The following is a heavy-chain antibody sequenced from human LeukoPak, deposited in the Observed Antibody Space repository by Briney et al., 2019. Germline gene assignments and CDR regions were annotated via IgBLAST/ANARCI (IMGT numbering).Heavy chain of an antibody. J-gene: IGHJ4*02. Sequence: PAGSLRLSCAASGFTFSNYWMHWVRQAPGKGLVWVSRINTDGSSISYADSVKGRFTISRDNSKNTLYLQMNSLRAEDTAVYYCAKGRGSSTWYFDYWGQGTLVTVSS. CDR3: AKGRGSSTWYFDY. V-gene: IGHV3-74*01. D-gene: IGHD6-13*01. CDR1: GFTFSNYW. CDR2: INTDGSSI.